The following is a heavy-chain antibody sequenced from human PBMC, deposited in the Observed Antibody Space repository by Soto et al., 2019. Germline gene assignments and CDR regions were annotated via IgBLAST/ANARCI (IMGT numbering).Heavy chain of an antibody. D-gene: IGHD3-22*01. CDR3: AKADSSGYGPRGMDV. V-gene: IGHV3-9*01. CDR2: ISWNSGSI. Sequence: PGGSLRLSCAASGFTFDDYAMHWVRQAPGKGLEWVSGISWNSGSIGYADSVKGRFTISRDNAKNSLYLQMNSLRAEDTALYYCAKADSSGYGPRGMDVWGQGTTVTVSS. CDR1: GFTFDDYA. J-gene: IGHJ6*02.